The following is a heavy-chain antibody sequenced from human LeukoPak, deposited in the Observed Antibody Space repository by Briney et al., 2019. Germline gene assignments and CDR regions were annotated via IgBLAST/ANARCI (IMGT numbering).Heavy chain of an antibody. CDR3: ARVTALYYYMDV. CDR1: GYTFTGYY. V-gene: IGHV1-2*02. CDR2: INPNSGGT. Sequence: ASVKVSCKASGYTFTGYYMHWVRQAPGQGLEWMGWINPNSGGTNYAQKFQGRVTMTTDTSTSTAYMELRSLRSDATAVYYCARVTALYYYMDVWGKGTTVTISS. J-gene: IGHJ6*03.